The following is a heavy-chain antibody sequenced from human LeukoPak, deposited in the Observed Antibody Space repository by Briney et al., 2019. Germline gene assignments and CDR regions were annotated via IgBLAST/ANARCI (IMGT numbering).Heavy chain of an antibody. CDR1: GYSISSGYY. CDR3: ASRAGVVVIEFRY. Sequence: PSETLSLTCAVSGYSISSGYYWGWIRQPPGKGLEWIGSIYHSGGTYYNPSLKSRVTISVDTSKNQFSLKLSSVTAADTAVYYCASRAGVVVIEFRYWGQGTLVTVSS. CDR2: IYHSGGT. V-gene: IGHV4-38-2*01. D-gene: IGHD2-21*01. J-gene: IGHJ4*02.